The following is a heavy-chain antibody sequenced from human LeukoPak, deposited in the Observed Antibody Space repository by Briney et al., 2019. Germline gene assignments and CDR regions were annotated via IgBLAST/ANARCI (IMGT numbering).Heavy chain of an antibody. J-gene: IGHJ6*03. V-gene: IGHV1-46*01. D-gene: IGHD6-13*01. CDR1: GYTFTSYY. Sequence: ASVKVSCKASGYTFTSYYMHWVRQAPGQGLEWMGIINPSGGSTSYAQKFQGRVTMTRDTSTSTVYMELSSLRSEDTAVYYCATREQLANGSYYYYYYYMDVWGKGTTVTVSS. CDR2: INPSGGST. CDR3: ATREQLANGSYYYYYYYMDV.